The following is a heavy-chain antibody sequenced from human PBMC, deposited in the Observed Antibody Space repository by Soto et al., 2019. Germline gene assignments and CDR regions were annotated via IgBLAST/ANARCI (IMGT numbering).Heavy chain of an antibody. J-gene: IGHJ5*02. CDR1: GFSLSTSGVG. D-gene: IGHD5-12*01. CDR3: AHRLGRNIVSANWFDP. V-gene: IGHV2-5*02. Sequence: QITLKESGPTLVKPTQTLTLTCTFSGFSLSTSGVGVGWIRQPPGKALEWLALIYWDDDKRYSPSRKSRLTITKDTSKNQVVLTMTNMDPVDTATYYCAHRLGRNIVSANWFDPWGQGTLVTVSS. CDR2: IYWDDDK.